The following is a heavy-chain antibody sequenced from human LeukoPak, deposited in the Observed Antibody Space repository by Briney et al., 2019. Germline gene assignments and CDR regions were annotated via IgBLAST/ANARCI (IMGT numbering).Heavy chain of an antibody. Sequence: PGGSLRLSCAASGFTVSRNYMSWVRQAPGKGLEWVSVISSGDTTYYADSVKGRFTISRDSSKNTLYLQMNSLRAEDTAVYFCARGPRLERHGMDVWGQETTVTVSS. J-gene: IGHJ6*02. V-gene: IGHV3-66*01. CDR2: ISSGDTT. CDR3: ARGPRLERHGMDV. CDR1: GFTVSRNY. D-gene: IGHD1-1*01.